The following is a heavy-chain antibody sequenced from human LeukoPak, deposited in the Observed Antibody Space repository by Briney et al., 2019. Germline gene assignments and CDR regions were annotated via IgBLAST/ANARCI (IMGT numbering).Heavy chain of an antibody. CDR1: GFTFSSYW. J-gene: IGHJ6*03. V-gene: IGHV3-74*01. D-gene: IGHD6-13*01. CDR3: AAAGVYYYYMDV. Sequence: GGSLRLSCVASGFTFSSYWMHWVRQAPGKGLVWVSRINSDESSTSYADSVKGRFTISRDNAKNTLYLQMNSLRAEDTAVYYCAAAGVYYYYMDVWGKGTTVTVSS. CDR2: INSDESST.